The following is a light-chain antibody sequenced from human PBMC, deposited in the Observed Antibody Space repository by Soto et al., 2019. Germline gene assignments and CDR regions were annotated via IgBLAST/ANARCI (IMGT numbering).Light chain of an antibody. Sequence: EIVLTQSPGTLSLSPGDRATLSCRASQSVTSDYLAWYQQKPGQAPRLLIYGASIRATGIPDRFSGSGSGTDFTLTISRLEPEDFATYYCQHYNTYPWTFGQGTKVEIK. CDR1: QSVTSDY. CDR3: QHYNTYPWT. CDR2: GAS. V-gene: IGKV3-20*01. J-gene: IGKJ1*01.